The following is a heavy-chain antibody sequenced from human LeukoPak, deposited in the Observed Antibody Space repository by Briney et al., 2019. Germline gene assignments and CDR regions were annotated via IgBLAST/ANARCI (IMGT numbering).Heavy chain of an antibody. D-gene: IGHD5-18*01. V-gene: IGHV4-61*02. Sequence: PSETLSLTCAVSNYSISSGYYWSWIRQPAGKGLEWIGRIYTSGSTNYNPSLKSRVTISVDTSKNQFSLKLSSVTAADTAVYYCARDSGYSYGYDYYYYYMDVWGKGTTVTVSS. CDR2: IYTSGST. CDR1: NYSISSGYY. J-gene: IGHJ6*03. CDR3: ARDSGYSYGYDYYYYYMDV.